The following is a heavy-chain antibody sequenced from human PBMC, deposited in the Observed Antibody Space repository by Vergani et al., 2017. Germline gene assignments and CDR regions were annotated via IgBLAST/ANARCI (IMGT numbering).Heavy chain of an antibody. J-gene: IGHJ4*02. V-gene: IGHV3-23*04. CDR3: AKDSYYYDSSGYSGDDY. D-gene: IGHD3-22*01. Sequence: EVQLVESGGVVVQPGGSLRLSCAASGFTFSSYAMSWVRQAPGKGLEWVSAISGSGGSTYYADSVKGRFTISRDNSKNTLYLQMNSLRAEDTAVYYCAKDSYYYDSSGYSGDDYWGQGTLVTVSS. CDR2: ISGSGGST. CDR1: GFTFSSYA.